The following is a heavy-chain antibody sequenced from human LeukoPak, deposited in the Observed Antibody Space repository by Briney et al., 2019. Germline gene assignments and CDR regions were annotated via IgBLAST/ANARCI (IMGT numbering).Heavy chain of an antibody. CDR1: GGTFSSYA. J-gene: IGHJ6*03. Sequence: SVKVSCKASGGTFSSYAISWVRQAPGQGLEWMGGIIPIFGTANYAQKLQGRVTITTDESTSTAYMELSSLRSEDTAVYYCARAAIVVVPAASKSGVYYYYMDVWGKGTTVTVSS. D-gene: IGHD2-2*01. CDR3: ARAAIVVVPAASKSGVYYYYMDV. V-gene: IGHV1-69*05. CDR2: IIPIFGTA.